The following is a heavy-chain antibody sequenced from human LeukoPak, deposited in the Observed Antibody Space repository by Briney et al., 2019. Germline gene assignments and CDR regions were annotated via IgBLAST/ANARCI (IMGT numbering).Heavy chain of an antibody. CDR3: ARYDSSGYLDY. J-gene: IGHJ4*02. Sequence: GGSLRLSCAASGFTFSKVWMTWVRQAPGKGLEWVSSISSSSSYIYYADSVKGRFTISRDNAKNSLYLQMNSLGAEDTAVYYCARYDSSGYLDYWGQGTLVTVSS. D-gene: IGHD3-22*01. CDR1: GFTFSKVW. V-gene: IGHV3-21*01. CDR2: ISSSSSYI.